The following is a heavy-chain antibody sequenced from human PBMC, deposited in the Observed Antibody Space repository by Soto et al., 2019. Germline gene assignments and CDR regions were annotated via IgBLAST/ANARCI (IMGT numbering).Heavy chain of an antibody. CDR3: AKLGSFSTVTQYYFDY. Sequence: GGSLRLSCAASGFTFSSYAMSWVRQAPGKGLEWVSAISGSGGSTYYADSVKGRFTISRDSSKNTLYLQMNSLRAEDTAVYYCAKLGSFSTVTQYYFDYWGQGTLVTVSS. CDR2: ISGSGGST. CDR1: GFTFSSYA. J-gene: IGHJ4*02. V-gene: IGHV3-23*01. D-gene: IGHD4-17*01.